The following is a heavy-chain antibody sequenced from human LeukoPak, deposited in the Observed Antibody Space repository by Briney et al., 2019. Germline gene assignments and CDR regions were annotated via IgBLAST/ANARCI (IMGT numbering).Heavy chain of an antibody. CDR3: ASYGSGSYRYFDY. D-gene: IGHD3-10*01. CDR2: IYYSGST. Sequence: ETLSLTCTVSGGSISTYYWGWIRQPPGKGLEWIGSIYYSGSTYYNPSLKSRVTISVDTSKNQFSLKLSSVTAADTAVYYCASYGSGSYRYFDYWGQGTLVTVSS. CDR1: GGSISTYY. V-gene: IGHV4-39*07. J-gene: IGHJ4*02.